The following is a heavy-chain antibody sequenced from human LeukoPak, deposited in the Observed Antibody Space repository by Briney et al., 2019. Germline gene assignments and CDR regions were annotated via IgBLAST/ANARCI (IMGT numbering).Heavy chain of an antibody. CDR3: ARDNGGWFDS. D-gene: IGHD3-10*01. V-gene: IGHV3-7*03. CDR1: EFIFSDYW. CDR2: IRQGGREE. J-gene: IGHJ5*01. Sequence: GGSLRPSCVASEFIFSDYWMSWVRQAPGKGLEWVANIRQGGREEKYVGSVKGRFAISRDDAKSTLYLQMDSPSGDDTAVYYCARDNGGWFDSWGRGTLVTVSS.